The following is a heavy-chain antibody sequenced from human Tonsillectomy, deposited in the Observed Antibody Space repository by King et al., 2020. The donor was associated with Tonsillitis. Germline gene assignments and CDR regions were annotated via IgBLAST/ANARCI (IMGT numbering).Heavy chain of an antibody. CDR1: GFSLTTSGEG. D-gene: IGHD1-26*01. CDR2: IYWTDDK. V-gene: IGHV2-5*01. J-gene: IGHJ4*02. CDR3: AHRQTSSGSYYDPGYFDY. Sequence: ITLKESGPTLVKPTQTLTLTCTFSGFSLTTSGEGVGWIRQPPGKALEWLALIYWTDDKRYSPSLKSRLTITKDTSKPQVVLTMTNMDPVDTATYYCAHRQTSSGSYYDPGYFDYWGQGTLVTVSS.